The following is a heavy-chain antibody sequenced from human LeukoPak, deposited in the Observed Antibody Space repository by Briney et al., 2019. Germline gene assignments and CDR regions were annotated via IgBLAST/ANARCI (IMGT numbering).Heavy chain of an antibody. V-gene: IGHV4-34*01. CDR3: AREAVQVPAAPLDY. J-gene: IGHJ4*02. D-gene: IGHD2-2*01. Sequence: KSSETLSLTCGVFGGSFSGYYWSWIRQPPEKGLEWIGEINHSGSTNYNPSLKSRVSISVDTSKNQFSLNVTSVTAADTAVYYCAREAVQVPAAPLDYWGQGTLVTVSS. CDR1: GGSFSGYY. CDR2: INHSGST.